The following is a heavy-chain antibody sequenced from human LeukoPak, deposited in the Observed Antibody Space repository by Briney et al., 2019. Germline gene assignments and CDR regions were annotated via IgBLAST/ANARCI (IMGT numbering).Heavy chain of an antibody. CDR3: ARAGPNDILTGYLNY. CDR1: GFTFSTYR. CDR2: INTDGSST. D-gene: IGHD3-9*01. V-gene: IGHV3-74*01. J-gene: IGHJ4*02. Sequence: PGGSLRLSCGASGFTFSTYRMHWVRQAPGEGLVWVSRINTDGSSTDYADSVKGRFTISRDNAKNTLYLQTNSLRAEDTAVYYCARAGPNDILTGYLNYWGQGTLVTVSS.